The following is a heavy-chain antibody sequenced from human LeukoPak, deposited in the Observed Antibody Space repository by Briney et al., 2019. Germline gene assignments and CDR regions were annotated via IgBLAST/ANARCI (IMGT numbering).Heavy chain of an antibody. D-gene: IGHD4-17*01. V-gene: IGHV3-21*01. Sequence: GGSLRVSCAASGFTFSSYSMNWVRQAPGKGLEWVSSISSSSSYIYYADSVKGRFTISRDNAKNPLYLQMNSLRAEDTAVYYCARDQVNDYGDDTEFDYWGQGTLVTVS. CDR2: ISSSSSYI. CDR1: GFTFSSYS. CDR3: ARDQVNDYGDDTEFDY. J-gene: IGHJ4*02.